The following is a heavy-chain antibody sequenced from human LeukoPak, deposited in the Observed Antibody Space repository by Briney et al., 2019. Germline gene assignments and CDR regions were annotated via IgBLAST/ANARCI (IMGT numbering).Heavy chain of an antibody. CDR3: TRAEWELAFDY. Sequence: GGSLRLSCAASGFTFSDYYMSWIRQAPGKGLEWVSYISSSGSTIYYADSVKGRFTISRDNAKNPLYLQMNSLRAEDTAVYYCTRAEWELAFDYWGQGTLVTVSS. J-gene: IGHJ4*02. V-gene: IGHV3-11*01. CDR1: GFTFSDYY. D-gene: IGHD1-26*01. CDR2: ISSSGSTI.